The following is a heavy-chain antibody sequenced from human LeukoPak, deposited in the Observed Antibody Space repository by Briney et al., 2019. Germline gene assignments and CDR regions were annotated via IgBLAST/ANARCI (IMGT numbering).Heavy chain of an antibody. CDR1: GFTFSSYG. Sequence: GGSLRLSCAASGFTFSSYGMHWFRQAPGKGLEWVSGFGHNGGITYADSVKGRFTISRDNSKNTLYLQMNSLRAEDTAVYFCAKQAGWGGYFYFLPFDFWGRGTLVTVSS. V-gene: IGHV3-NL1*01. J-gene: IGHJ4*02. CDR3: AKQAGWGGYFYFLPFDF. CDR2: FGHNGGIT. D-gene: IGHD2-21*01.